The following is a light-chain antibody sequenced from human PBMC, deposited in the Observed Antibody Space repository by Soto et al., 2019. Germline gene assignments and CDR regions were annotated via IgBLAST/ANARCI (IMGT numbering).Light chain of an antibody. CDR2: AAS. CDR1: QSVRSN. V-gene: IGKV3-20*01. Sequence: EILMTHSPATLSQSPGQRPTLSCRASQSVRSNLAWYQQKPGQAPRLVIYAASTRATGIPDRFSGSVSGTDFTLTISRLEPADFAVYYCQQYGSSSTFGQGTRLEIK. CDR3: QQYGSSST. J-gene: IGKJ5*01.